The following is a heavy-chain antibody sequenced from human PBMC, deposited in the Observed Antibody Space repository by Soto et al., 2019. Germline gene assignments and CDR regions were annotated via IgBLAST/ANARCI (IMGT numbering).Heavy chain of an antibody. Sequence: QVQLVQSGAEVKKPGASVKVSCKASGYSFTSHGISWVRQAPGQGLEWMGWISGNSGDTNYAQKLQGRVTVTTDTSTSTAYMELRSLRAEDTAVYYCARVVRGSNIDYYHYRDVGSDWTAVTVSS. CDR2: ISGNSGDT. CDR1: GYSFTSHG. CDR3: ARVVRGSNIDYYHYRDV. J-gene: IGHJ6*03. V-gene: IGHV1-18*01. D-gene: IGHD3-10*01.